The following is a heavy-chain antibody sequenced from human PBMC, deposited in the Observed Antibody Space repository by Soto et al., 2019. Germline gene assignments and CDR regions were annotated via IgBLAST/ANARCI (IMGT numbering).Heavy chain of an antibody. V-gene: IGHV4-61*01. D-gene: IGHD6-19*01. J-gene: IGHJ5*02. CDR2: IFYGGST. CDR3: TRDVTTSGRHPPEST. CDR1: GGSVSSGNYY. Sequence: TLSLTCTVSGGSVSSGNYYWSWIRQSPVKGLEWIGYIFYGGSTNYNPSLKSRVTISVDTSKNQFSLKLRSVTAADTAVYYCTRDVTTSGRHPPESTWGQGTLVTVSS.